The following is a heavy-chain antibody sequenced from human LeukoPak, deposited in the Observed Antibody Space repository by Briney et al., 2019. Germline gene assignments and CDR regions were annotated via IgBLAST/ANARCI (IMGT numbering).Heavy chain of an antibody. J-gene: IGHJ6*03. CDR1: GGSISSYY. CDR3: GGAAAAAENYYYYMDV. Sequence: PSETLSLTCTVSGGSISSYYWSWIRQPAGKGLEWIGRIYTSGSTNYNPSLKSRVTMSVDTSKNQFSLKLSSVTAADTAVYYCGGAAAAAENYYYYMDVWGKGTTVTVSS. CDR2: IYTSGST. V-gene: IGHV4-4*07. D-gene: IGHD6-13*01.